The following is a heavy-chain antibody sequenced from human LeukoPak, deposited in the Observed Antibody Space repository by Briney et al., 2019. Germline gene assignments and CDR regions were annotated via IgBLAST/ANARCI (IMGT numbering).Heavy chain of an antibody. Sequence: GGSLRLSCAASGFTFSNYAMSWVRQAPGKGLEWVSGIGRSGDYTYYADSVKGRFTISRDNSKNTVYLQVNSLRAEDTAIYYCAKDPQCDICKPMDAWGQGTTATVSS. V-gene: IGHV3-23*01. CDR1: GFTFSNYA. CDR2: IGRSGDYT. D-gene: IGHD2-15*01. J-gene: IGHJ6*02. CDR3: AKDPQCDICKPMDA.